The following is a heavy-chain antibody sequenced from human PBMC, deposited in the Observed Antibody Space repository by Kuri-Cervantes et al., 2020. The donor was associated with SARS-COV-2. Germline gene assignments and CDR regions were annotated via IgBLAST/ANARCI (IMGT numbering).Heavy chain of an antibody. CDR3: ARTYSGSYYGYPDY. J-gene: IGHJ4*02. CDR2: INWNGGST. V-gene: IGHV3-20*04. Sequence: GESLKISCAASGFTVTNYYMSWVRQAPGKGLEWVSGINWNGGSTGYAGSVKGRFTISRDNAKNSLYLQMNSLRAEDTALYYCARTYSGSYYGYPDYWGQGTLVTVSS. D-gene: IGHD1-26*01. CDR1: GFTVTNYY.